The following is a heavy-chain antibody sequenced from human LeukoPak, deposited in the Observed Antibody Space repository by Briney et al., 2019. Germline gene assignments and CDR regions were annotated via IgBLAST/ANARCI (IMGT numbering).Heavy chain of an antibody. CDR2: IYYSGCT. CDR1: GGSISSYY. D-gene: IGHD3-10*01. CDR3: ASMGAKVLWFGEFSGFDP. V-gene: IGHV4-59*01. J-gene: IGHJ5*02. Sequence: SETLSLTCTVSGGSISSYYWSWIRQPPGKGLEWIGYIYYSGCTNYNPSLKSRVTISVDTSKNQFSLKLSSVTAADTAVYYCASMGAKVLWFGEFSGFDPWGQGTLVTVSS.